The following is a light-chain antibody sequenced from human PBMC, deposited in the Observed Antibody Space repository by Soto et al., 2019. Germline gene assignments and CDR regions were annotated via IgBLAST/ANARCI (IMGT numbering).Light chain of an antibody. J-gene: IGLJ1*01. Sequence: QSALTQPASVSGSPGQSITISCTGTSSDFGGYNFVSWYQQRPGKAPKLMIFDVSNWPSGVSNRFSASKSGDTASLTISGLQAEDEADYYCSSYTSSSTPYVFGTGTKVTVL. CDR1: SSDFGGYNF. CDR3: SSYTSSSTPYV. CDR2: DVS. V-gene: IGLV2-14*01.